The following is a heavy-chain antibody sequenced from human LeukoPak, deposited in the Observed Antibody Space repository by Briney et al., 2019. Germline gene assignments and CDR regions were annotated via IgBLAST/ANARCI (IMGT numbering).Heavy chain of an antibody. CDR3: AKSAPKTYYDFWSGPPIYMDV. CDR1: GFTFSSYA. J-gene: IGHJ6*03. Sequence: PGGSLRLSCAASGFTFSSYAMSWVRQAPGKGLEWVSAFSGSGGSTYYADSVKGRFTISRDNSKNTLYLQMNSLRAEDTAVYYCAKSAPKTYYDFWSGPPIYMDVWGKGTTVTVSS. CDR2: FSGSGGST. D-gene: IGHD3-3*01. V-gene: IGHV3-23*01.